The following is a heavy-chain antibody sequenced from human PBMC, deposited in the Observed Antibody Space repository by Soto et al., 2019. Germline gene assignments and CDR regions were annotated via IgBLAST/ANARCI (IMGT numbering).Heavy chain of an antibody. V-gene: IGHV3-23*01. CDR1: GFTFSSYA. CDR2: ISGSGGST. D-gene: IGHD3-3*01. CDR3: AKSLLYYDFWSGYYETL. Sequence: GGSLRLSCAASGFTFSSYAMSWVRQAPGKGLEWVSAISGSGGSTYYADSVKGRFTISRDNSKNTLYLQMNSLRAEDTAVYYCAKSLLYYDFWSGYYETLWGQGTLVTVSS. J-gene: IGHJ4*02.